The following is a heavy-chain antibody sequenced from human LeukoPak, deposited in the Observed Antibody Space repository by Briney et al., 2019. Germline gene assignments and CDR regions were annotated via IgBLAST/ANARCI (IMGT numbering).Heavy chain of an antibody. D-gene: IGHD3-22*01. V-gene: IGHV1-58*01. CDR2: IVVGSGNT. Sequence: SVKVSCKASGFTFSGSAVQWVRQARGKRLEWIGWIVVGSGNTNYAQKFQERVTITRDMSTSTAYMELSSLRSEDTAVYYCAAAVDDSSSSSQPKVGYWGQGTLVTVSS. J-gene: IGHJ4*02. CDR1: GFTFSGSA. CDR3: AAAVDDSSSSSQPKVGY.